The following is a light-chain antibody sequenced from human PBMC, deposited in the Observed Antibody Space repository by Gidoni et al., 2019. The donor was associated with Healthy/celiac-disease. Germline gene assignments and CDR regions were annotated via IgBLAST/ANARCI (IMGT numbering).Light chain of an antibody. V-gene: IGKV1-39*01. CDR1: QRIISY. CDR3: QQSYSTPPT. Sequence: DIQMTQSPSSLSASVGERVTITCRASQRIISYLNWYQQKPGKAPKLLIYAASSLQSGVPSRFSGSGSGTDFTLTISSLQPEDFATYYCQQSYSTPPTFGGXTKVEIK. CDR2: AAS. J-gene: IGKJ4*01.